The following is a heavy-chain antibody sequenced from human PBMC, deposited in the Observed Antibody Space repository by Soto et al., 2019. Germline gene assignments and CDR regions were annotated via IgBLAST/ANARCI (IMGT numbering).Heavy chain of an antibody. D-gene: IGHD5-12*01. Sequence: QITLKESGPTLVQPTQTLTLTCTFSGFSLNTSGEGVGWIRQPPGKALEWLALIYWDDDKRYSPSLKTRLTITKDTSKNQVVLIMTNMDPVDTATYYCAHRARQRFTDAFHIRGQGTMVTVSS. J-gene: IGHJ3*02. CDR2: IYWDDDK. CDR1: GFSLNTSGEG. CDR3: AHRARQRFTDAFHI. V-gene: IGHV2-5*02.